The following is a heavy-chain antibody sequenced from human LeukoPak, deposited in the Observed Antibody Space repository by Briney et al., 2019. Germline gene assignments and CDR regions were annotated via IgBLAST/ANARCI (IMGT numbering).Heavy chain of an antibody. J-gene: IGHJ4*02. Sequence: PSETLSLTCSVSGGSISSYYWSWIRQPPGKGLEWIGYIYYSGSTNYSPSLKSRVTISVDTSKNQFSLKLSSVTAADTAVYYCARGESPGYSSSWGYRGQGTLVTVSS. D-gene: IGHD6-13*01. V-gene: IGHV4-59*01. CDR2: IYYSGST. CDR3: ARGESPGYSSSWGY. CDR1: GGSISSYY.